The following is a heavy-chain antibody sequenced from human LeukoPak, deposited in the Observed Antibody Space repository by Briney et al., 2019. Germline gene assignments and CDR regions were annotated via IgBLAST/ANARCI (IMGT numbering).Heavy chain of an antibody. CDR1: GGSIGSYY. D-gene: IGHD3-22*01. V-gene: IGHV4-59*01. CDR2: IYYSGST. CDR3: ARTSSSGYYWYFDL. J-gene: IGHJ2*01. Sequence: SETLSLTCTVSGGSIGSYYWSWIRQPPGKGLEWIGYIYYSGSTNYNPSLKSRVAILVDTSKNQFSLRLSSVTAADTAVYYCARTSSSGYYWYFDLWGRGTLVTVSS.